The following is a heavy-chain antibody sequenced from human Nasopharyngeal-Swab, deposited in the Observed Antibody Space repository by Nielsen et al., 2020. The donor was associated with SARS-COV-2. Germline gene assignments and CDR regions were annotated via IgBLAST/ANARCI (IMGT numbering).Heavy chain of an antibody. J-gene: IGHJ6*03. CDR3: ASPLGFDWLQHVDYYYYMDV. D-gene: IGHD3-9*01. CDR1: GFTFSSYA. V-gene: IGHV3-30*04. CDR2: ISYDGSNK. Sequence: GGSLRLSCAASGFTFSSYAMHWVRQAPGKGLEGVAVISYDGSNKYYADSVKGRFTISRDNSKNTLYLQMNSLRAEDTAVYYCASPLGFDWLQHVDYYYYMDVWGKGTTVTVSS.